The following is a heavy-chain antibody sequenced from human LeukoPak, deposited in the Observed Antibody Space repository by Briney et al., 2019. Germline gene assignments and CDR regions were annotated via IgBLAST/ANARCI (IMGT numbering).Heavy chain of an antibody. CDR3: ARGGEIQWLVWPDAFDI. V-gene: IGHV4-30-4*01. CDR1: GGSISSGDYY. Sequence: SETLSLTCTVSGGSISSGDYYWSWIRQPPGKGLEWIGYIYYSGSTYYNPSLKSRVTISVDRSKNQFSLKLSSVTAADTAVYYCARGGEIQWLVWPDAFDIWGQGTMVTVSS. J-gene: IGHJ3*02. D-gene: IGHD6-19*01. CDR2: IYYSGST.